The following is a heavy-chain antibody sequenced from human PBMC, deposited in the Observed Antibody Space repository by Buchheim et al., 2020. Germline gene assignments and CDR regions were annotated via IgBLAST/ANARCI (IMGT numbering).Heavy chain of an antibody. V-gene: IGHV3-30*18. Sequence: QVQLVESGGGVVQPGRSLRLSCAASGFTFSSYGMHWVRQAPGKGLEWVAVISYDGSNKYYADSVKGRFTISRDNSKNTLYLQMSSLRAEDTAVYYCAKDRVSDYVWGSYPPGYWGQGTL. CDR1: GFTFSSYG. J-gene: IGHJ4*02. CDR2: ISYDGSNK. CDR3: AKDRVSDYVWGSYPPGY. D-gene: IGHD3-16*01.